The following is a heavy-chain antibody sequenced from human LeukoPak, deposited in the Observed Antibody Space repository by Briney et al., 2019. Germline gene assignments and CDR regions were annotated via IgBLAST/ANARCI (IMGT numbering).Heavy chain of an antibody. CDR1: GGSISSGGYY. CDR2: IYHSGST. Sequence: PSETLSLTCTVSGGSISSGGYYWSWIRQPPGKGLEWIGYIYHSGSTYYNPSLKSRVTISVDRSKNQFSLKLSSVTAADTAVYYCARLRPTTRRWYFDLWGRGTLVTVSS. D-gene: IGHD1-26*01. J-gene: IGHJ2*01. V-gene: IGHV4-30-2*01. CDR3: ARLRPTTRRWYFDL.